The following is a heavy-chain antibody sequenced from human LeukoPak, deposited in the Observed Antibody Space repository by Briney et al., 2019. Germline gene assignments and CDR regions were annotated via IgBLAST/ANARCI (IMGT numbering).Heavy chain of an antibody. CDR3: ARMRGTASGWFDP. V-gene: IGHV4-39*07. CDR1: GGSVSSSSYY. J-gene: IGHJ5*02. D-gene: IGHD1-7*01. CDR2: IYYSGST. Sequence: SGTLSLTCTVSGGSVSSSSYYWGWIRQPPGKGLEWIGSIYYSGSTYYNPSLKSRVTISVETSKNQFSLKLSSVTAADTAVYYCARMRGTASGWFDPWGQGTLVTVSS.